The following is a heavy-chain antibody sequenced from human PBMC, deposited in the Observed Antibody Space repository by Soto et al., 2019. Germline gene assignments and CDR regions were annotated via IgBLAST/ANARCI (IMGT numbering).Heavy chain of an antibody. J-gene: IGHJ4*02. V-gene: IGHV2-5*01. Sequence: SGPTLVNPTQTLTLTCTFSGFSLTTSGVGVGWIRQPPGKALECLALIFWNDDERYSPSLNSRLTITKDTSKNQVVLTMTNRDPVDTSTYDCVHTGYSYDPSGYWGRGTLVTVSS. D-gene: IGHD5-18*01. CDR2: IFWNDDE. CDR3: VHTGYSYDPSGY. CDR1: GFSLTTSGVG.